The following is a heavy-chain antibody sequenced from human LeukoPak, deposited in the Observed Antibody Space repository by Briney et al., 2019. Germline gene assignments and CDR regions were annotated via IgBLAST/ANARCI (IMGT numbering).Heavy chain of an antibody. V-gene: IGHV3-15*01. CDR2: IKSKTDGGTT. CDR1: GFTFSNAW. D-gene: IGHD6-19*01. Sequence: GGSLRLSCAASGFTFSNAWMSWVRQAPGKGLEWVGRIKSKTDGGTTVYAAPVKGRFTISRDDSKNTLYLQMNSLKTEDTAVYYCTTDALEQWLVEGLDIWGQGTMVTVSS. J-gene: IGHJ3*02. CDR3: TTDALEQWLVEGLDI.